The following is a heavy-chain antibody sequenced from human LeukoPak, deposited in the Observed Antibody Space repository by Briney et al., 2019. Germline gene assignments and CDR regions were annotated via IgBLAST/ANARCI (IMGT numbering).Heavy chain of an antibody. CDR3: ARRPSYGDYGYFDL. J-gene: IGHJ2*01. CDR2: IYYSGST. V-gene: IGHV4-39*01. CDR1: GGSISSSRYY. Sequence: SETLSLTCTVSGGSISSSRYYWGWIRQPPGQGLEWLGSIYYSGSTYSNPALNSRITISVDTSKNQFSLKLSSVTAADTAVYYCARRPSYGDYGYFDLWGRGTLVTVSS. D-gene: IGHD4-17*01.